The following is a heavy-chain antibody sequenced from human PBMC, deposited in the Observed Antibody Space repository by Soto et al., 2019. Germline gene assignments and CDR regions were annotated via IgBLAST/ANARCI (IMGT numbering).Heavy chain of an antibody. J-gene: IGHJ1*01. CDR2: IYYSGST. CDR1: GGSISSGDYY. CDR3: AREVTTFRYFQH. V-gene: IGHV4-30-4*01. Sequence: SETLSLTCTVSGGSISSGDYYWSWIRQPPGKGLEWIGYIYYSGSTYYNPSLKSRVTISVDTSKNQFSLKLSSVTAADTAVYYCAREVTTFRYFQHWDQGTLVTVSS. D-gene: IGHD4-17*01.